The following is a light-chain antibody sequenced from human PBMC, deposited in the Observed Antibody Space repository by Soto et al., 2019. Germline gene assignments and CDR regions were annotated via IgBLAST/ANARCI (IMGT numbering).Light chain of an antibody. Sequence: DIQMTQSPSSLSASGGDRITITCRASQSISRYLNWYQHKPGKAPKLLINAASSLERGVPSRFSGGGSGTDFTLNIRSLQPDDFATYYCQQHYRATPWTVGKGNKVDIK. CDR2: AAS. V-gene: IGKV1-39*01. CDR3: QQHYRATPWT. J-gene: IGKJ1*01. CDR1: QSISRY.